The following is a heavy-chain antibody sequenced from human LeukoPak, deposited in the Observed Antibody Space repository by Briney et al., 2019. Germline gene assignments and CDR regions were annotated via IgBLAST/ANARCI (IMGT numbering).Heavy chain of an antibody. CDR3: ARDLHVLRYFDWSGGQSGMDV. Sequence: GASVKVSCKASGYTFTSYYMHWVRQAPGQGLEWMGIINPSGGSTSYAQKVQGRVTMTRDTSTSTVYMELSTLRSEATAVYYCARDLHVLRYFDWSGGQSGMDVWGQGSTVTVSS. J-gene: IGHJ6*02. V-gene: IGHV1-46*01. D-gene: IGHD3-9*01. CDR2: INPSGGST. CDR1: GYTFTSYY.